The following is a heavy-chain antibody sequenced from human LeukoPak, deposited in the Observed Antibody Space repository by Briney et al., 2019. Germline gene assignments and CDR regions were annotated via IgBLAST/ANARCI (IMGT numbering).Heavy chain of an antibody. CDR3: ANRRPHRNNWAQTAENWFDP. CDR2: IKQDGSEK. D-gene: IGHD1-20*01. CDR1: GFTFSSYW. V-gene: IGHV3-7*01. J-gene: IGHJ5*02. Sequence: GGSLGLSCAASGFTFSSYWMSWVRQAPGKGLEWVANIKQDGSEKYYVDSVKGRFTISRDNAKNSLYLQMNSLRAEDTAVYYCANRRPHRNNWAQTAENWFDPWGQGTLVTVSS.